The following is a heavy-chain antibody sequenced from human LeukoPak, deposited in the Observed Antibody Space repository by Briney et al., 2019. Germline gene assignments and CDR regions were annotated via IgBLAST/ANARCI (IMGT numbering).Heavy chain of an antibody. J-gene: IGHJ4*02. CDR3: AKQLGYCSDGSCYFPY. CDR1: GFTFSSSA. D-gene: IGHD2-15*01. V-gene: IGHV3-23*01. Sequence: GGSLRLSCAASGFTFSSSAMSWVRQAPGKGLEWVSAISNNGGYTYYTDSVQGRFTISRDNSKSTLCLQMNSLRAEDTAVYYCAKQLGYCSDGSCYFPYWGQGTLVTVSS. CDR2: ISNNGGYT.